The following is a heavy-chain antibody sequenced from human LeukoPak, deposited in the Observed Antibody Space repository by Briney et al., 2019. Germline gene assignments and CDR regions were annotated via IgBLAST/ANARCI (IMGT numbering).Heavy chain of an antibody. D-gene: IGHD2-2*01. V-gene: IGHV3-30*02. CDR2: IRYDGHNK. CDR1: GFSFSSYG. CDR3: AKDIAPIVVSLGGGGFDY. J-gene: IGHJ4*02. Sequence: GGSLRLSCAASGFSFSSYGMHWVRQAPGKGLEWVAFIRYDGHNKYSADSVKGRLTISRDNLKNTLSLQMNSLRLEDTAVYYCAKDIAPIVVSLGGGGFDYWGQGTLVTLSS.